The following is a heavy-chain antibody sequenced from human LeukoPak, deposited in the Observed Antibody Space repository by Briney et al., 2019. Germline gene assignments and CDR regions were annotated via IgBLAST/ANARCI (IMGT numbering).Heavy chain of an antibody. J-gene: IGHJ2*01. Sequence: PGRSLRLSCAASGFTFSSYGMHWVRQAPGKGLEWVAVIWYDGSNKYYADSVKGRFTISRDNSKNTLYLQMNSLRAEDTAVYYCARGASGSWYYWYFDLWGRGTLVTVSS. CDR3: ARGASGSWYYWYFDL. V-gene: IGHV3-33*01. CDR1: GFTFSSYG. D-gene: IGHD6-13*01. CDR2: IWYDGSNK.